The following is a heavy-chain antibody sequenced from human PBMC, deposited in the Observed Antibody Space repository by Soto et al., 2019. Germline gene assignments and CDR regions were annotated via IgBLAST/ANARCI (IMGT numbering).Heavy chain of an antibody. CDR1: GFSFSNYW. J-gene: IGHJ4*02. Sequence: EVQLVESGGGLVQPGGSLRLSCEVSGFSFSNYWMHWVRQAPGKGLVWVSRINTDGSTTRDADSVKGRFTISRDNAKNTLYLQMNSLRAEDTAVYYCARDGDGDIPLDHWGRGALVTVSS. CDR3: ARDGDGDIPLDH. CDR2: INTDGSTT. V-gene: IGHV3-74*01.